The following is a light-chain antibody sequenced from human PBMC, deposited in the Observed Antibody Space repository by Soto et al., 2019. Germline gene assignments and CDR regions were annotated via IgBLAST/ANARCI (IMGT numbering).Light chain of an antibody. CDR2: EVS. J-gene: IGLJ1*01. CDR3: SSYTSSSTYV. CDR1: SSDVGGYNY. Sequence: QSVLTQPASVSGSPGQSITISCTGTSSDVGGYNYVSWYQQHPGKAPKLIIYEVSNRPSGVSNRFSGSKSGNTASLTISGLQAEDEADYCCSSYTSSSTYVFGTGTKVTVL. V-gene: IGLV2-14*01.